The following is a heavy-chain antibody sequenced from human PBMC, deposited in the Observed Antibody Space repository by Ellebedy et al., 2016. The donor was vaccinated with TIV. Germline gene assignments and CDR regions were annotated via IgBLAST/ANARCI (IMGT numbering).Heavy chain of an antibody. D-gene: IGHD2-2*01. CDR2: IYYTGNT. J-gene: IGHJ4*02. Sequence: MPSETLSLTCTVSGGSISSTNYYWGWIRQPPGKGLEWIGNIYYTGNTYYNPSLRSRLTISADTSKKQVSLNLNSVTAADTAVYYCARVVLPTAVDWGQGTLVTVSS. V-gene: IGHV4-39*07. CDR3: ARVVLPTAVD. CDR1: GGSISSTNYY.